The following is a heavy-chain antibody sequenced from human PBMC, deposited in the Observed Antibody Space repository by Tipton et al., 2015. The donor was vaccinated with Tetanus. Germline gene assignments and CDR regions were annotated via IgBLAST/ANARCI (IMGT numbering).Heavy chain of an antibody. CDR2: IPYDANNT. J-gene: IGHJ4*02. D-gene: IGHD6-13*01. Sequence: SLRLSCVASGFAFGNYGMHWVRQAPGKGLEWIALIPYDANNTYNADSVKGRFTISRDDSQNTLFLQMSSLRADDTAMYYCAKTAAGSGLFDYWGQGALVTVAS. V-gene: IGHV3-30*02. CDR3: AKTAAGSGLFDY. CDR1: GFAFGNYG.